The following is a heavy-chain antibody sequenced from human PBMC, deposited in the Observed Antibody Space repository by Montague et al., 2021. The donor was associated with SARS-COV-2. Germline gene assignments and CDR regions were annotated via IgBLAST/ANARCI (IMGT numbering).Heavy chain of an antibody. CDR1: GFTFDDNS. CDR3: AKGTTTGCFYGMDV. D-gene: IGHD2-2*01. Sequence: SLRLSCAASGFTFDDNSMHWVRQVPGKGLEWVASISRNSGGIDYVDSVKGRFTISRDNAKNSLYLQMDRLRAEDTALYFCAKGTTTGCFYGMDVWGQGTTVTVSS. J-gene: IGHJ6*02. V-gene: IGHV3-9*01. CDR2: ISRNSGGI.